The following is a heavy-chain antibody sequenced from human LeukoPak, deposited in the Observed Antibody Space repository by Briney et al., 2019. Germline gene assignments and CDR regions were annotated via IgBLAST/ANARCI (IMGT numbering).Heavy chain of an antibody. CDR3: ARCSGSNSGRVDS. J-gene: IGHJ4*02. D-gene: IGHD1-26*01. V-gene: IGHV3-23*01. CDR1: GFTFSDYA. CDR2: IIGDKT. Sequence: GGFLRLSCAASGFTFSDYAMSWVRQAPGKGLEWVSRIIGDKTFYADSVKGRFTISSDNSNGMVFLQLNSLRAEDTALYYCARCSGSNSGRVDSWGQGALVTVSS.